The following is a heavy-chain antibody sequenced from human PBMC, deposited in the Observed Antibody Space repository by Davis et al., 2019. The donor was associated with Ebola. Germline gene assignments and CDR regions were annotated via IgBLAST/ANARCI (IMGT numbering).Heavy chain of an antibody. Sequence: ASVKVSCKASGYTFTGYYMHWVRQAPGQGLEWMGWINPNSGGTNYAQKFQGWVTMTRDTSISPAYMELSRLRSDDTAVYYCARAYGVPFNWFDPWGQGTLVTVSS. CDR1: GYTFTGYY. J-gene: IGHJ5*02. V-gene: IGHV1-2*04. D-gene: IGHD4-17*01. CDR3: ARAYGVPFNWFDP. CDR2: INPNSGGT.